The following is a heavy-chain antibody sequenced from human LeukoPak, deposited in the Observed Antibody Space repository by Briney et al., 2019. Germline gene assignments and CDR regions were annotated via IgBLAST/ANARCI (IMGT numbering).Heavy chain of an antibody. J-gene: IGHJ6*02. Sequence: SETLSLTCAVSGGSISSSNWWSWVRQPPGKGLEWIGEIYHSGSTNYNPSLKSRVTISVDTSKNQFSLKLSSVTAADTAVYYCARDGNGSSGWTPSYYYYYGMDVWGQGTTVTVSS. CDR2: IYHSGST. CDR1: GGSISSSNW. CDR3: ARDGNGSSGWTPSYYYYYGMDV. D-gene: IGHD6-19*01. V-gene: IGHV4-4*02.